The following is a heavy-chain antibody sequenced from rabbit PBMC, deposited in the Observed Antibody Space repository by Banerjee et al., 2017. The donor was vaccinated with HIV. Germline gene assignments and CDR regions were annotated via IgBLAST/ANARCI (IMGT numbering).Heavy chain of an antibody. CDR2: IYPDYGST. D-gene: IGHD4-1*01. V-gene: IGHV1S45*01. Sequence: QQQLEESGGGLVKPEGSLTLTCTASGFSFSSSYYMCWVRQAPGKGLEWIAYIYPDYGSTYYANWVNGRFTISLDNAQNTVFLQMTSLTAADTASYFCARDLAGITGWNFGLWGPGTLVTVS. CDR3: ARDLAGITGWNFGL. J-gene: IGHJ6*01. CDR1: GFSFSSSYY.